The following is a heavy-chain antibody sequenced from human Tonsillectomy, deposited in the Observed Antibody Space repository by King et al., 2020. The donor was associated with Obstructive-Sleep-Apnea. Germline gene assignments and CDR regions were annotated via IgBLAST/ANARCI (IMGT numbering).Heavy chain of an antibody. CDR2: INTPNSDM. CDR1: GFTFSDFY. D-gene: IGHD1-26*01. Sequence: VQLVESGGGLVKPGGSLRLSCAASGFTFSDFYMSWVRQAPGKGLEWVAYINTPNSDMNYADSVKGRFIVSRDNAKKSLYLQMNSLRVEDTAVYYCARVRLYLRSGYFDSWGQGTLVSVSA. V-gene: IGHV3-11*06. J-gene: IGHJ4*02. CDR3: ARVRLYLRSGYFDS.